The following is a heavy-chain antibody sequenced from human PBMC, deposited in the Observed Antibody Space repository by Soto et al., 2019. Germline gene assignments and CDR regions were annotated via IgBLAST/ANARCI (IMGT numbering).Heavy chain of an antibody. J-gene: IGHJ5*02. D-gene: IGHD3-22*01. CDR3: ARKDKSGYFNWFDP. CDR2: INPNSGGT. Sequence: GASVKVSCKASGYTFTGYYMHWVRQAPGQGLEWMGWINPNSGGTNYAQKFQGRVTMTRDTSISTAYMELSSLKASDTAVYFCARKDKSGYFNWFDPWGQGTLVTISS. CDR1: GYTFTGYY. V-gene: IGHV1-2*02.